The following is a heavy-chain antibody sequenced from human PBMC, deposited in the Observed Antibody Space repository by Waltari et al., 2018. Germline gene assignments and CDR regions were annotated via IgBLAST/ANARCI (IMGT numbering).Heavy chain of an antibody. J-gene: IGHJ6*03. D-gene: IGHD3-3*01. CDR2: IYTSGST. V-gene: IGHV4-4*07. CDR1: GGSISSYY. CDR3: AREVGYDFWSGYRYYYYYMDV. Sequence: QVQLQESGPGLVKPSETLSLTCTVSGGSISSYYWSWIRQPAGKGLEWIGRIYTSGSTNYNPSLKSRVTMSIDTSKNQFSLKLSSVTAADTAVYYCAREVGYDFWSGYRYYYYYMDVWGKGTTVTVSS.